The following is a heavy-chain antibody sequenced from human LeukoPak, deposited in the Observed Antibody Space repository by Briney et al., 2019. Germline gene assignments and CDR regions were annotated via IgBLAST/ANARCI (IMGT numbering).Heavy chain of an antibody. CDR2: IFSDGTT. V-gene: IGHV3-53*01. CDR3: ARAPRVLWFGELLFDY. D-gene: IGHD3-10*01. J-gene: IGHJ4*02. Sequence: GGSLRLSCAASGFTVGSSFMTWVRQAPGKGLEWVSVIFSDGTTYYTDSVKGRFTISRDNAKNSLYLQMNSLRTEDTAVYYCARAPRVLWFGELLFDYWGQGTLVTVSS. CDR1: GFTVGSSF.